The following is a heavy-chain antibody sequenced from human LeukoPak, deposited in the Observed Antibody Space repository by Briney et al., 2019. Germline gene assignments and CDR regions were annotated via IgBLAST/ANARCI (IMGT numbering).Heavy chain of an antibody. J-gene: IGHJ5*02. CDR1: GGSNSSYY. D-gene: IGHD6-19*01. V-gene: IGHV4-4*07. CDR3: ARGGDPAHYLQAGNVRYSSGWFDP. Sequence: SETLSLTCTVSGGSNSSYYWSWIRQHAGKGLEWIGRIYTSGSTNYNPSLKSRVTMSVDTSKNQFSLKLSSVTAADTAVYYCARGGDPAHYLQAGNVRYSSGWFDPWGQGTLVTASS. CDR2: IYTSGST.